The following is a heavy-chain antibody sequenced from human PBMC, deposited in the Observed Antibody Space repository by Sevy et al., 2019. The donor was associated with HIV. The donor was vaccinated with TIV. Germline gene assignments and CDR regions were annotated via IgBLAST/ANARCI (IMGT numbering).Heavy chain of an antibody. Sequence: ASVKVSCKASGGTFSSYAISWVRQAPGQGLEWMGGIIPIFGTANYAQKFQGRVTITADKSTSTAYMELSSLRSEDTAVYYCAIDHGASYCSGGSCYAAPGYWGQGTLVTVSS. V-gene: IGHV1-69*06. CDR3: AIDHGASYCSGGSCYAAPGY. CDR1: GGTFSSYA. J-gene: IGHJ4*02. CDR2: IIPIFGTA. D-gene: IGHD2-15*01.